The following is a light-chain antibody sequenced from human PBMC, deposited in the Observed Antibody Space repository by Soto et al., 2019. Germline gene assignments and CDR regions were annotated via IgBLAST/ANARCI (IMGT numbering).Light chain of an antibody. V-gene: IGKV1-5*03. CDR2: KAS. CDR3: QHYNTYPWT. J-gene: IGKJ1*01. CDR1: QSISSW. Sequence: DIQMTQSPSILSASVGDRVTITCRASQSISSWLAWYQQKPGKAPNLLIHKASHLESGVPSRLSGSGSGTEFTLTISSLQPGDFATYYCQHYNTYPWTFGQGTKV.